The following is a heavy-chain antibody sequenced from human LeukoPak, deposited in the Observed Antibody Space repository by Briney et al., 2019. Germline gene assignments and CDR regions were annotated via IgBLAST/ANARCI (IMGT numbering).Heavy chain of an antibody. J-gene: IGHJ5*02. CDR2: INPNSGGT. D-gene: IGHD2-2*02. CDR3: ARVPPYIVVVPAAISGFDP. CDR1: GYTFTGYY. V-gene: IGHV1-2*02. Sequence: ASVKVSCKASGYTFTGYYMHWVRQAPGQGLEWMGWINPNSGGTNYAQKFQGRVTMTRDTSISTAYMELSRLRSDDTAVYYCARVPPYIVVVPAAISGFDPWGQGTLVTVSS.